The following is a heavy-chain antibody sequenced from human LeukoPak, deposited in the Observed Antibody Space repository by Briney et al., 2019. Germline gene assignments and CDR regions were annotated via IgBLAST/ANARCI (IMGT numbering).Heavy chain of an antibody. CDR1: GFTFSSYW. Sequence: GGSLRLSRAASGFTFSSYWMRWVRQAPGKGLEWVANIKQDGSEKNHADSVKGRFTISRDNAKNPLYLQMNRLRAEDTAVYSCARELSGWCRDYFDYRGQGNLATVSS. CDR2: IKQDGSEK. CDR3: ARELSGWCRDYFDY. D-gene: IGHD6-19*01. V-gene: IGHV3-7*03. J-gene: IGHJ4*02.